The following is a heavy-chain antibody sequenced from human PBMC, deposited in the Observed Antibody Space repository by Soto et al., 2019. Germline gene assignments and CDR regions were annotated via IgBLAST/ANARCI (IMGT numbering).Heavy chain of an antibody. V-gene: IGHV1-46*01. CDR1: GYTFTSYY. CDR3: ARISASYKAGNY. J-gene: IGHJ4*02. D-gene: IGHD6-19*01. CDR2: INPSGGST. Sequence: AAPVKVSCKASGYTFTSYYMHWVRQAPGQGLEWMGIINPSGGSTSYAQKFQGRVTMTRDTSTSTVYMELSSLRSEDPAVYYCARISASYKAGNYWRQGSRGTISS.